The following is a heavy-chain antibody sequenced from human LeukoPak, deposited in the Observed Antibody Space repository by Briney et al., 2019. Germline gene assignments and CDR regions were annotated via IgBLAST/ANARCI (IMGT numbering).Heavy chain of an antibody. Sequence: GGSLRLSCAASGFTFSSYSMNWVRQAPGKGLEWVSSISSSSSYIYYADSVKGRFTIPRDNAKNSLYLQMNSLRAEDTAVYYCAPGQQLVGGGLDYWGQGTLVTVSS. CDR3: APGQQLVGGGLDY. V-gene: IGHV3-21*01. CDR2: ISSSSSYI. J-gene: IGHJ4*02. D-gene: IGHD6-13*01. CDR1: GFTFSSYS.